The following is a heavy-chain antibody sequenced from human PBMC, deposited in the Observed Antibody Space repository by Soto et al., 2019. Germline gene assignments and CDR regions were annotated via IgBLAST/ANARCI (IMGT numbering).Heavy chain of an antibody. CDR1: GFTFSGCW. D-gene: IGHD3-16*02. CDR3: ARSVSPPSSLFDF. J-gene: IGHJ4*02. CDR2: IKPDGSEK. Sequence: ELQLVESGGGLVQPGGSLRLSCAASGFTFSGCWMTWVRQAPGKGLEWVASIKPDGSEKQYVDSVKGRFTISRDNAENSVYLQMTSLRAEDTAVYYCARSVSPPSSLFDFWGQGTLVTVSS. V-gene: IGHV3-7*01.